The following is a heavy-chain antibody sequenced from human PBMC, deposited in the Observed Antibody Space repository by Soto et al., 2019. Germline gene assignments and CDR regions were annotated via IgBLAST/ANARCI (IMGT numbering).Heavy chain of an antibody. CDR3: VKDRGLYSSSSGLDY. J-gene: IGHJ4*02. CDR2: INYNGDST. V-gene: IGHV3-64D*06. CDR1: GFTFRTYA. D-gene: IGHD6-6*01. Sequence: PGVSLRLSCSATGFTFRTYAMHWVRQAPGKGLEYVSAINYNGDSTYYTDSVKGRFTISRDNSKNTLYLQMSSLRAEDTAVYYCVKDRGLYSSSSGLDYWGQGTLVTVSS.